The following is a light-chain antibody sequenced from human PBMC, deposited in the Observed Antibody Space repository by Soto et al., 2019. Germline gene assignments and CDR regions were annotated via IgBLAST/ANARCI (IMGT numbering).Light chain of an antibody. V-gene: IGKV3-20*01. CDR1: QSVDSAF. J-gene: IGKJ1*01. CDR2: GAS. CDR3: QQYASSLT. Sequence: EIVLTQSPGSLSLSLGERATLSCRASQSVDSAFFAWYQQKPGQPPRLLMYGASRRATGIPDRFSGGGSGTDFTLTISRLEPEDFAVYYCQQYASSLTFGQGTKVEI.